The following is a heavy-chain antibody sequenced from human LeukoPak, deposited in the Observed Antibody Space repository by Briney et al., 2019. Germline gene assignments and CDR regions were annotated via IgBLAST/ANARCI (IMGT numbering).Heavy chain of an antibody. V-gene: IGHV4-39*01. J-gene: IGHJ5*02. D-gene: IGHD3-3*01. CDR1: GGSISSSSYY. Sequence: SETLSLTCTVSGGSISSSSYYWGWIRQPPGKGLEWIGSIYYSGSTYYNPSLKSRVTISVDTSKNQFSLKLSSVTAADTAVYYCARLSTYYDFWGGYLNWFDPWGQGTLVTVSS. CDR2: IYYSGST. CDR3: ARLSTYYDFWGGYLNWFDP.